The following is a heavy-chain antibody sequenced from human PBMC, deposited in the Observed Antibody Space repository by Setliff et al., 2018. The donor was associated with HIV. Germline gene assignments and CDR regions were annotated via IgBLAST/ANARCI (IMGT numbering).Heavy chain of an antibody. J-gene: IGHJ2*01. D-gene: IGHD3-10*01. CDR1: GYSISSSYW. CDR2: IGNIYNGGST. V-gene: IGHV4-28*01. CDR3: ARTALWFDEADWYFDL. Sequence: SQTLSLTCAVSGYSISSSYWWGWIRQSPGKGHEWIGNIGNIYNGGSTYYNPSLKSRVTMSVDTSKNQFSLKLSSVTAVDTALYYCARTALWFDEADWYFDLWGRGTLVTVSS.